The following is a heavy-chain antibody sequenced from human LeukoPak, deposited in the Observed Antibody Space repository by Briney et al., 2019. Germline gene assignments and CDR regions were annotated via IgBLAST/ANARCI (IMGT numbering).Heavy chain of an antibody. CDR2: INPNSGGT. V-gene: IGHV1-2*02. D-gene: IGHD3-9*01. CDR1: GFTFTSST. CDR3: ARAQTYYDILTGYYPLLMDV. J-gene: IGHJ6*03. Sequence: GASVKVSCKASGFTFTSSTMHWVRQAPGQGLEWMGWINPNSGGTNYAQKFQGRVTMTRDTSISTAYMELSRLRSDDTAVYYCARAQTYYDILTGYYPLLMDVWGKGTTVTISS.